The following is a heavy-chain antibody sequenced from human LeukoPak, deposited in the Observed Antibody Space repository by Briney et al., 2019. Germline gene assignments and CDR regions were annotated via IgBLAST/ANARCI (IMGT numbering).Heavy chain of an antibody. J-gene: IGHJ5*02. CDR2: ISHDGSNT. Sequence: PGGSLRLSCAASGFAFNSYGMHWVRQAPGKGLEWLAIISHDGSNTYYADSVKGRITISRDNSKNTLYLQMNSLRAEDTAVYYCARGVYYYDSSGSIYNWFDPWGQGTLVTVSS. V-gene: IGHV3-30*03. CDR1: GFAFNSYG. D-gene: IGHD3-22*01. CDR3: ARGVYYYDSSGSIYNWFDP.